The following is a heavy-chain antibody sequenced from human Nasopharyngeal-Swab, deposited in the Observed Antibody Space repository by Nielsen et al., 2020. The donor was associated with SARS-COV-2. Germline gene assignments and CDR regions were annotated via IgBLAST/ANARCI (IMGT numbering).Heavy chain of an antibody. Sequence: GESLKISCSASGFSFSRNAMHWVRQAPGKGLEYVSTINDHGDRIHYADSVAGRFTISRDISTNTLYLQMNSLRTEDTAVYYCVKDLPGTYSLEIWGQGTMVTVSS. V-gene: IGHV3-64D*08. D-gene: IGHD1-26*01. CDR2: INDHGDRI. CDR3: VKDLPGTYSLEI. CDR1: GFSFSRNA. J-gene: IGHJ3*02.